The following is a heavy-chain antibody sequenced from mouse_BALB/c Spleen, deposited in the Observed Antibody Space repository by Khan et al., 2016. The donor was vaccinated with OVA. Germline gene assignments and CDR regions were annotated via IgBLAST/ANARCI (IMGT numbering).Heavy chain of an antibody. CDR2: ISSGDTT. CDR1: GFTFSNYG. J-gene: IGHJ3*01. CDR3: ARDYWFAY. Sequence: EVELVESGGGLVKPGGSLKLSCAASGFTFSNYGVSWVRQTPEKRLEWVASISSGDTTYYSDSEMGRFTISRDNARNILYLQMSSLRSEDTAMYYCARDYWFAYWGQGTLVTVSA. V-gene: IGHV5-6-5*01.